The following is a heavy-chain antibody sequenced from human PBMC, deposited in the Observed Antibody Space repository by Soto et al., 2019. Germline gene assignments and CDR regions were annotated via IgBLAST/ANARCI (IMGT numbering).Heavy chain of an antibody. CDR2: ISYDGSNK. J-gene: IGHJ4*02. CDR3: AKEQYIVVVVAAAGGLDY. D-gene: IGHD2-15*01. CDR1: GFTFSSYG. Sequence: QVQLVESGGGVVQPGRSLRLSCAASGFTFSSYGMHWVRQAPGKGLEWVAVISYDGSNKYYADSVKGRFTISRGNSKNTLYLQMNSLRAEDTAVYYCAKEQYIVVVVAAAGGLDYWGQGTLVTVSS. V-gene: IGHV3-30*18.